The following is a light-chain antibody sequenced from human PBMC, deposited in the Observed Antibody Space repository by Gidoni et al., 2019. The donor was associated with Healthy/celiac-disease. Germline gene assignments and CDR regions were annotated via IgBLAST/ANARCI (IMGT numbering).Light chain of an antibody. J-gene: IGKJ1*01. CDR2: AAS. Sequence: DIQMTKYPSALSASVGDRVTITCRASQIISSYLNWYQQKPGKAPKLLIYAASSLQSGVPSRFSGSVSGTDFTLTISSLQPEDFATYYCQQSYSTPWTFGQGTKVEIK. CDR3: QQSYSTPWT. CDR1: QIISSY. V-gene: IGKV1-39*01.